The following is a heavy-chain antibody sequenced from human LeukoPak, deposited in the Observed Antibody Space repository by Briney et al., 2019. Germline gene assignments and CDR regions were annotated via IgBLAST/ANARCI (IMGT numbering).Heavy chain of an antibody. CDR2: ISAYNGNT. V-gene: IGHV1-18*04. J-gene: IGHJ4*02. D-gene: IGHD3-3*01. Sequence: ASVKVSCKASGYTFTGYYMHWVRQAPGQGLEWMGWISAYNGNTNYAQKLQGRVTMTTDTSTSTAYMELRSLRSDDTAVYYCARPRGYDFWSGYYTGKYYFDYWGQGTLVTVSS. CDR3: ARPRGYDFWSGYYTGKYYFDY. CDR1: GYTFTGYY.